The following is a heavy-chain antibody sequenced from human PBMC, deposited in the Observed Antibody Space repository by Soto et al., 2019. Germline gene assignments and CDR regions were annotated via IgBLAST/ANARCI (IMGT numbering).Heavy chain of an antibody. CDR3: AKGSYSSSSIFIDY. CDR1: GFISDDYA. V-gene: IGHV3-9*02. J-gene: IGHJ4*02. CDR2: ISWNSGII. D-gene: IGHD6-6*01. Sequence: EVQLEESGGGLVQPGRSLRLSCAASGFISDDYAMHWVRQAPGKGLEWVSGISWNSGIIGYADSVKGRFTISRDNAKNSLYLQMNSLRAEDTALYYCAKGSYSSSSIFIDYWGQGTLVTVSS.